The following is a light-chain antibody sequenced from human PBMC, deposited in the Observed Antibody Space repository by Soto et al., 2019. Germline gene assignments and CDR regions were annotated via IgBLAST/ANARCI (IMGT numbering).Light chain of an antibody. J-gene: IGKJ1*01. Sequence: EIVMTQSPATLSVSPGERATLSCRASQSVSSNLAWYQQKPGQAPTLLIYDASPRATGVPARFSGSGSGTDFTLTISSLQSEDFAVYHCHHDNDWPRTFGRGTKVEIK. V-gene: IGKV3-15*01. CDR3: HHDNDWPRT. CDR1: QSVSSN. CDR2: DAS.